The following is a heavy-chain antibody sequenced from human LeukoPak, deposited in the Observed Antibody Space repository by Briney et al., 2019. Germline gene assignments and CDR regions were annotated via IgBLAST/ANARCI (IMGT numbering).Heavy chain of an antibody. D-gene: IGHD3-16*02. V-gene: IGHV3-21*01. J-gene: IGHJ4*02. CDR1: GFTFSSYS. CDR2: ISSCSSYI. CDR3: ATSSPVWGSYRVDY. Sequence: GGSLRLSCAASGFTFSSYSMNWVRQAPGKGLEWVSSISSCSSYIYYADSVKGRFTISRDNAKNSLYLQMNSLRAEDTAVYYCATSSPVWGSYRVDYWGQGTLVTVSS.